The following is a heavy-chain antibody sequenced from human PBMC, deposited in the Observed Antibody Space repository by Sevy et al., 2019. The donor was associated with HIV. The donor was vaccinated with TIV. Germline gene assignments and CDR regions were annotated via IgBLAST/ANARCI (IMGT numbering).Heavy chain of an antibody. D-gene: IGHD3-3*01. CDR2: IRFDGSMK. Sequence: GESLKISCAASGFRFSDYGMHWVRQAPGKGLEWVSLIRFDGSMKYIADSVKGRFTISRDKVKDTLYLQMNSLRPEDTAVYYCAKDHYDYRTGYYGYYGMDVWGQGTTVTVPS. V-gene: IGHV3-30*02. CDR1: GFRFSDYG. CDR3: AKDHYDYRTGYYGYYGMDV. J-gene: IGHJ6*02.